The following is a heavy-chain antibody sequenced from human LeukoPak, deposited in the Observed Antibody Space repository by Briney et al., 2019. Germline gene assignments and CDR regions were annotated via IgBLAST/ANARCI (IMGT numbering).Heavy chain of an antibody. CDR2: IYHSGST. CDR1: GGSISSNNW. J-gene: IGHJ3*02. CDR3: ARLRYFDWARDGFDI. V-gene: IGHV4-4*02. D-gene: IGHD3-9*01. Sequence: SETLSLTCAVSGGSISSNNWWSWVRQPPGKGLEWIGEIYHSGSTNYNASLKSRVTISIDKSKNRFSLNLNSVTAADTAVYYCARLRYFDWARDGFDIWGQGTMVTVSS.